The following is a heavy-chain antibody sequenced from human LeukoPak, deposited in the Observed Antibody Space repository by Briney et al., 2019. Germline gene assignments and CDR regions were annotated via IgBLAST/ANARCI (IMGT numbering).Heavy chain of an antibody. CDR1: GGSISSSSYY. Sequence: SETLSLTCTVSGGSISSSSYYWGWIRQPPGKGLEWIGSIYYSGSTYYNPSLKSRVTISVDTSKNQFSLKLSSVTAADTAVYYCARGGIRRRYCTNGVCYLNWFDPWGQGTLVTVSS. V-gene: IGHV4-39*07. CDR3: ARGGIRRRYCTNGVCYLNWFDP. D-gene: IGHD2-8*01. CDR2: IYYSGST. J-gene: IGHJ5*02.